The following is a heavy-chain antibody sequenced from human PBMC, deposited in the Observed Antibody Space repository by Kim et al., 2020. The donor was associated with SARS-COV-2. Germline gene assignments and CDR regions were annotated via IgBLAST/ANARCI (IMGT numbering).Heavy chain of an antibody. D-gene: IGHD4-4*01. V-gene: IGHV3-53*01. CDR1: GLTVSSNH. CDR2: IIRGGST. CDR3: ARDAVGDGYSVFEY. J-gene: IGHJ4*02. Sequence: GGSLRLSCAASGLTVSSNHMTWIRQAPGKGLEWVSYIIRGGSTYYAASVQGRVTLSRDNSKNTLSLQMNCLRAEDTALYYCARDAVGDGYSVFEYLGQGT.